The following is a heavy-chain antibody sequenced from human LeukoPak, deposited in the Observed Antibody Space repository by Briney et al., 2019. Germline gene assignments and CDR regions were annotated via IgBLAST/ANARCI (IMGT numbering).Heavy chain of an antibody. V-gene: IGHV4-39*01. CDR2: IYYSGST. CDR1: GGSISSSSYY. J-gene: IGHJ4*02. D-gene: IGHD3-10*01. Sequence: PSETLSLTCTVSGGSISSSSYYWGWIRQPPGKGLEWLWSIYYSGSTYYNPSLKSRVTISVDTSKNQFSLKLSSVTAADTAVYYCERLWFGVLPQPYYFDYWGQGTLVTVSS. CDR3: ERLWFGVLPQPYYFDY.